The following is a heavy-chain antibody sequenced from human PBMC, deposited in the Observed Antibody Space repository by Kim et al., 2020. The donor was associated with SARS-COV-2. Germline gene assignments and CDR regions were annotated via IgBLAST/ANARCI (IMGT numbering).Heavy chain of an antibody. CDR2: NSDGSST. V-gene: IGHV3-74*01. Sequence: NSDGSSTSYADSVKGRFTISRDNAKNTLYLQMNSLRAEDTAVYYCSSTSYWGQGTLVTVSS. D-gene: IGHD2-2*01. CDR3: SSTSY. J-gene: IGHJ4*02.